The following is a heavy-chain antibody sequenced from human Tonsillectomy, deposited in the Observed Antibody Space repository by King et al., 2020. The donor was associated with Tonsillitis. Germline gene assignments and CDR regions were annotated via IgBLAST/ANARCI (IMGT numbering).Heavy chain of an antibody. CDR3: AKDLCSGGSCYWGRSYYFDS. Sequence: VQLVESGGGVVQPGRSLRLSCAASGFTFSTYGMHWVRQAPGKGLEWVAFISYDGSDKYYEDSVKGRFTISRDNSKNTLHLQLNSLRAEDTAVYFCAKDLCSGGSCYWGRSYYFDSWGQGTLVTVSS. J-gene: IGHJ4*02. CDR2: ISYDGSDK. CDR1: GFTFSTYG. V-gene: IGHV3-30*18. D-gene: IGHD2-15*01.